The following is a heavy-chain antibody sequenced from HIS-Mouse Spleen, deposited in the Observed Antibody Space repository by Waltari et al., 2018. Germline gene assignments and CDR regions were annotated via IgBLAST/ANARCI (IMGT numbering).Heavy chain of an antibody. CDR2: IYYSGST. V-gene: IGHV4-39*07. Sequence: QLQLQESGPGLVKPPETLSLTCTVSGGSISSITYYWRWIRPPPGRGLEWIGSIYYSGSTYYNPSLKSRVTISVDTSKNQFSLKLSSVTAADTAVYYCAREIPYSSSWYDWYFDLWGRGTLVTVSS. D-gene: IGHD6-13*01. CDR1: GGSISSITYY. CDR3: AREIPYSSSWYDWYFDL. J-gene: IGHJ2*01.